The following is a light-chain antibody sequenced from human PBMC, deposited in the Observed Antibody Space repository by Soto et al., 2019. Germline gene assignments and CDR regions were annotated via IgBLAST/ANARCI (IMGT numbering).Light chain of an antibody. CDR1: QSINY. J-gene: IGKJ4*01. CDR3: QQSDRTPLT. V-gene: IGKV1-39*01. CDR2: ATY. Sequence: DIQMTHSPSSLSASVGDIVTITCRASQSINYLNWYQQESGKAPKLLIYATYNLQSGVPSRFSGSGSGTDFTLTISDLQREDFATYYCQQSDRTPLTFGGGTKVDIK.